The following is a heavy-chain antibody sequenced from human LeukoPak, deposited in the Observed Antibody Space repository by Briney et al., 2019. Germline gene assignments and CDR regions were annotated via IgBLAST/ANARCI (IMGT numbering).Heavy chain of an antibody. CDR2: IIPIFGTA. V-gene: IGHV1-69*13. CDR3: ARAPKNDAYDI. CDR1: GGTFSSYA. Sequence: ASVQVCCKASGGTFSSYAISWVRQAPGQGLEWLGGIIPIFGTANYAQQFQGSVTITADESTSTAYMEQSSLRSEDTAVYYCARAPKNDAYDIWGRGTMVTVSS. J-gene: IGHJ3*02.